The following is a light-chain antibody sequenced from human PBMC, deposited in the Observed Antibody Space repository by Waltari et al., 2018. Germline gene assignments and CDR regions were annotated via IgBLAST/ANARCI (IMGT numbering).Light chain of an antibody. CDR2: YGS. Sequence: DIEVTQSPLSLPVTPGEPASICCRSSQSLLRRNGNNYLDWYLQKPGQSPQLLIYYGSNRASGVPDRFSDSGSGTDFTLRISRVEAEDVGVYYCMQSLQTLWTFGPGTKVEIK. V-gene: IGKV2-28*01. CDR1: QSLLRRNGNNY. J-gene: IGKJ1*01. CDR3: MQSLQTLWT.